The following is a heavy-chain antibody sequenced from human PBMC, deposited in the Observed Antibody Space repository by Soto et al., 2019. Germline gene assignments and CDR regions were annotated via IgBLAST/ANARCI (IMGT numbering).Heavy chain of an antibody. CDR2: IVASGGTT. Sequence: PGGSLRLSCAASGFTFSSYAMSWVRQAPGKGLEWVSSIVASGGTTYYADSVQGRFSISRDNSKNTLYLQMHSLGAEDTAIFFCAKAPVPDFTAYGSCVFELWGRGTLVTVSS. CDR3: AKAPVPDFTAYGSCVFEL. J-gene: IGHJ1*01. CDR1: GFTFSSYA. D-gene: IGHD4-17*01. V-gene: IGHV3-23*01.